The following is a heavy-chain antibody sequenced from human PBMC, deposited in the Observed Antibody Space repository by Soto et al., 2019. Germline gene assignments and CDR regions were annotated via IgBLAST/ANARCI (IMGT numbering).Heavy chain of an antibody. CDR1: GYIFTNYA. V-gene: IGHV1-18*01. CDR3: ARDGRALSISGETLEV. CDR2: ISAYNGDT. J-gene: IGHJ6*03. D-gene: IGHD3-3*01. Sequence: VHLLQSGGEVKKPGASVKVSCKTSGYIFTNYAINWVRQAPGQGLEWMGWISAYNGDTKYAQRLQGRLTVTTDPSATTAYTALGSLRSDDTAVYNCARDGRALSISGETLEVWGKGNTVTV.